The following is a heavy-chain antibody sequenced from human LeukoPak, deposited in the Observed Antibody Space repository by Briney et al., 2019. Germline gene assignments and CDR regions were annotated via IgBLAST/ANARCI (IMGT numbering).Heavy chain of an antibody. CDR1: GYTFTGYY. J-gene: IGHJ4*02. D-gene: IGHD6-13*01. V-gene: IGHV1-2*02. CDR3: ARDPIGYSSRWYPDY. Sequence: ASVKVSCKASGYTFTGYYMHWVRQAPGQGLEWMGWVNPNSGGTNYAQKFQGRVTMTRDTSISTAYMELSRLRSDDTAVYYCARDPIGYSSRWYPDYWGQGTLVTVSS. CDR2: VNPNSGGT.